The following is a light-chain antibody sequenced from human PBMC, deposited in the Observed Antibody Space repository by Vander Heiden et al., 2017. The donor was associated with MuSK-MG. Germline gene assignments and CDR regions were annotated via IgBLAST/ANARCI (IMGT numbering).Light chain of an antibody. J-gene: IGKJ2*02. CDR1: QSVQTVSEY. CDR2: GAT. Sequence: EIVLTQSPATLSLSPGETATLSCRASQSVQTVSEYLAWYHQKPGRAPRLLISGATNRATDIPDRFSGSGSGTDFTLTIGRLEPEDSGIYYCQLRVYWPSTFGQGTKMEIK. CDR3: QLRVYWPST. V-gene: IGKV3-11*01.